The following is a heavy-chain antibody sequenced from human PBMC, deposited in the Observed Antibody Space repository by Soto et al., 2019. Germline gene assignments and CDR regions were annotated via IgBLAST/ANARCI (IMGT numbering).Heavy chain of an antibody. V-gene: IGHV3-53*01. J-gene: IGHJ4*02. Sequence: PGGPLRLSCAASVFTFSSNYMSWVRQAPGKGLEWVSVIYSGGSTYYADSVKGRFTISRDNSKNTLYLQMNSLRAEDTAVYYCARADSLGTDYYDSSGYPFDYWGQGTLVTVSS. CDR3: ARADSLGTDYYDSSGYPFDY. D-gene: IGHD3-22*01. CDR2: IYSGGST. CDR1: VFTFSSNY.